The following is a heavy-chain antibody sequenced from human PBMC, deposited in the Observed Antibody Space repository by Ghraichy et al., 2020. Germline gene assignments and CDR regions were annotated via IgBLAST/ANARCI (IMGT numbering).Heavy chain of an antibody. Sequence: GGSLRLSCAASGFTFSSYGMHWVRQAPGKGLEWVAFIRYDGSNKYYADSVKGRFTISRDNSKNTLYLQMNSLRAEDTAVYYCAKDIGLTAKTYYDILTGYYMAGYWGQGTLVTVSS. CDR2: IRYDGSNK. CDR3: AKDIGLTAKTYYDILTGYYMAGY. V-gene: IGHV3-30*02. J-gene: IGHJ4*02. CDR1: GFTFSSYG. D-gene: IGHD3-9*01.